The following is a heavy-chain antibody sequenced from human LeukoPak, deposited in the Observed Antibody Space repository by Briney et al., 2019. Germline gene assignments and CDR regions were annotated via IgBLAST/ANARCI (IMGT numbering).Heavy chain of an antibody. CDR2: IRYDGSNK. V-gene: IGHV3-30*02. CDR3: ASTADGYSYGVFDY. Sequence: GGSLRLSCAASGFTFSSYGMHWVRQAPGKGLEWVAFIRYDGSNKYYADSVKGRFTISRDNSKNTLYLQMNSLRAEDTAVYYCASTADGYSYGVFDYWGQGTLVTVSS. D-gene: IGHD5-18*01. CDR1: GFTFSSYG. J-gene: IGHJ4*02.